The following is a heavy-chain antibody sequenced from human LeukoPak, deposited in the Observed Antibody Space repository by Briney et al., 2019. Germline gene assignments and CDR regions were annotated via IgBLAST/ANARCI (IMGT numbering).Heavy chain of an antibody. D-gene: IGHD6-13*01. CDR1: GYTFTGYY. CDR2: INPNSGGT. CDR3: ARGRYRSSWTLYYYYYYMDV. V-gene: IGHV1-2*02. Sequence: ASVKVSCKASGYTFTGYYMHWVRQAPGQGLEWMGWINPNSGGTNYAQKFQGRVTMTRDTSISTAYMELSRLRSDDTAAYYCARGRYRSSWTLYYYYYYMDVWGKGTTVTVSS. J-gene: IGHJ6*03.